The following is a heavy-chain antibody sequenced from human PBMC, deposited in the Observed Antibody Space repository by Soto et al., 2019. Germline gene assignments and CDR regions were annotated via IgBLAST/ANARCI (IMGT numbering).Heavy chain of an antibody. CDR3: ARDIIGGGYFWSVKPSYSYYGMXV. V-gene: IGHV3-21*01. Sequence: LRLSCAASGFTFSSYSMNWVRQAPGKGLEWVSSIGSSSSYIYYADSVKGRFTISRDNAKNSLYLQMNSLRAEDTAVYYCARDIIGGGYFWSVKPSYSYYGMXVWGQGTTVTVSS. CDR2: IGSSSSYI. J-gene: IGHJ6*02. CDR1: GFTFSSYS. D-gene: IGHD3-22*01.